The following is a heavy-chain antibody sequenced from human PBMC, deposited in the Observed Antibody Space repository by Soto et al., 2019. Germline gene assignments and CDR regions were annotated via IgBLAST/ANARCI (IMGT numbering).Heavy chain of an antibody. CDR3: ATVHNTSRSFDY. Sequence: GGSLRLSSAPSGFSLTTYAMSWVRQAPGKGLEWVSTTGISGRTTYYADSVKGRFTVSRDDSKNTLDLQMSSLRAEDTAVYYCATVHNTSRSFDYWGQGTLVTVSS. J-gene: IGHJ4*02. CDR1: GFSLTTYA. V-gene: IGHV3-23*01. CDR2: TGISGRTT. D-gene: IGHD1-20*01.